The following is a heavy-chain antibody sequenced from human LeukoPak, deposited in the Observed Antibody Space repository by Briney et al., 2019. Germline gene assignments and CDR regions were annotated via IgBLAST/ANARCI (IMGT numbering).Heavy chain of an antibody. CDR2: INPNSGGT. D-gene: IGHD2-2*01. J-gene: IGHJ5*02. Sequence: ASVKVSCKASGYTFTGYYMHWARQAPGQGLEWMGWINPNSGGTNYAQKFQGRVTMTRDTSISTAYMELSRLRSDDTAVYYCARDIVVVPAADNWFDPWGQGTLVTVSS. CDR3: ARDIVVVPAADNWFDP. V-gene: IGHV1-2*02. CDR1: GYTFTGYY.